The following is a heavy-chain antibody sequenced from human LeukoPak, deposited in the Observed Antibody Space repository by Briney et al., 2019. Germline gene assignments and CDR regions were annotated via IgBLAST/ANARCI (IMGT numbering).Heavy chain of an antibody. V-gene: IGHV1-2*02. CDR2: INPNSGGT. CDR3: ARDGFDYYGSGSFHEFDY. Sequence: GASVKVSCKASGYTFTGYYMHWVRQAPGQGLEWMGWINPNSGGTNYAQKFQGRVTMTRDTSISTAYMELSRLRSDDTAVYYCARDGFDYYGSGSFHEFDYWGQGTLVTVSS. CDR1: GYTFTGYY. D-gene: IGHD3-10*01. J-gene: IGHJ4*02.